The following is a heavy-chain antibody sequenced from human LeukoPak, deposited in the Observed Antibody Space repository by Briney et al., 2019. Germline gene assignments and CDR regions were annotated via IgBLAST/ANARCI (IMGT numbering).Heavy chain of an antibody. CDR2: IIPIFGTT. V-gene: IGHV1-69*01. D-gene: IGHD6-6*01. CDR1: GDTFSSYS. J-gene: IGHJ4*02. CDR3: ARDSYYSSSSLGFDY. Sequence: SVKVSCKASGDTFSSYSISWVRQDPGQGLEWMGGIIPIFGTTNYAQRFQDRLTISVDEFMTTAFMDLSSLRSEDTAVYYCARDSYYSSSSLGFDYWGQGTLVTVSS.